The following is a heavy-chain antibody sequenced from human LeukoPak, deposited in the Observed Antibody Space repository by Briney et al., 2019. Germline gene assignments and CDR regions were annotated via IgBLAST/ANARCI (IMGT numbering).Heavy chain of an antibody. V-gene: IGHV3-23*01. CDR1: GFTFSSYA. Sequence: GGSLRLSCAASGFTFSSYALSWVRQAPGKGLEWVSAISGSGGSTYYADSVKGRFTISRDNSKNTLYLQMNSLRAEDTAVYYCAKATDGDYGLSFDYWGHGTLVTVSS. D-gene: IGHD4-17*01. CDR2: ISGSGGST. J-gene: IGHJ4*01. CDR3: AKATDGDYGLSFDY.